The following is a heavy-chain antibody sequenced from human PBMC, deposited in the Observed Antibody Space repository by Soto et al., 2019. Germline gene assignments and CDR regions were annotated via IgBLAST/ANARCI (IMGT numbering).Heavy chain of an antibody. CDR1: GFTFSTYA. J-gene: IGHJ6*02. CDR2: ISGSGGST. Sequence: EVQLLESGGGLVHPGGSLRLSCAASGFTFSTYAMSWVRQAPGKGLEWVATISGSGGSTYYADSVKGRFTISRDNSKNTLYLQMNSLRAEDTAVYYCAKGLTSWNYYLHDVDVWRQGTTVTVSS. D-gene: IGHD1-7*01. V-gene: IGHV3-23*01. CDR3: AKGLTSWNYYLHDVDV.